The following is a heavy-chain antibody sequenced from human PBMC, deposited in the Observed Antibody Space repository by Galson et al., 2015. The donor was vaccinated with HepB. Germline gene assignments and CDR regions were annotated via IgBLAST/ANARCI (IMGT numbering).Heavy chain of an antibody. CDR1: GFTFSSYA. J-gene: IGHJ2*01. D-gene: IGHD4-23*01. Sequence: SLRLSCAASGFTFSSYAMSWVRQAPGKGLEWVSAISGSGGSTYYADSVKGRFTISRDNSKNTLYLQMNSLRAEDMAVYYCAKDNAVVTLDWYFDLWDRGTLVTVSS. CDR3: AKDNAVVTLDWYFDL. V-gene: IGHV3-23*01. CDR2: ISGSGGST.